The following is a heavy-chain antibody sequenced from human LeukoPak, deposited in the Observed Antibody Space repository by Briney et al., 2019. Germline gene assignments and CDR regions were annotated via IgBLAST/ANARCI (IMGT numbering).Heavy chain of an antibody. CDR2: IYYSGST. CDR1: GGSISSGDYY. D-gene: IGHD5-12*01. Sequence: SQTLSLTCTVSGGSISSGDYYWSWIHQPPGKGLEWIGYIYYSGSTYYNPSLKSRVTISVDTSKNQFSLKLSSVTAADTAVYYCARDGLSGYVYDYWGEGTLVTVSS. CDR3: ARDGLSGYVYDY. V-gene: IGHV4-30-4*08. J-gene: IGHJ4*02.